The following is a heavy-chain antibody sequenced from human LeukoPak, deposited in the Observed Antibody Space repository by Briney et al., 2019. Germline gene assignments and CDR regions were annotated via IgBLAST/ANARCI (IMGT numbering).Heavy chain of an antibody. D-gene: IGHD1-26*01. CDR2: ISGSGGDT. J-gene: IGHJ4*02. CDR3: AKKGATTGDFDY. V-gene: IGHV3-23*01. CDR1: GFTFSSYG. Sequence: GVLRLSCAASGFTFSSYGMHWVRQAPGKGPEWVSAISGSGGDTYYADSVKGRFTIPRDNSKNTLYLQMNSLRAEDTAVYYCAKKGATTGDFDYWGQGTLVTVSS.